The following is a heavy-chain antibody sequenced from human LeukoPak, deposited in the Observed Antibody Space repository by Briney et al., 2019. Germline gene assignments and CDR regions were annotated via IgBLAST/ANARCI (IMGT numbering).Heavy chain of an antibody. D-gene: IGHD5-24*01. CDR2: ISYDGSNK. Sequence: GGSLRLSCAASGFTFSSYAMHWVRQAPGKGLEWVAVISYDGSNKYYADSVKGRFTISRDNSKKSLYLQMDSLGTEDTALYYCAKTRRDGYTYDYWGQGTLVTVSS. V-gene: IGHV3-30*04. J-gene: IGHJ4*02. CDR3: AKTRRDGYTYDY. CDR1: GFTFSSYA.